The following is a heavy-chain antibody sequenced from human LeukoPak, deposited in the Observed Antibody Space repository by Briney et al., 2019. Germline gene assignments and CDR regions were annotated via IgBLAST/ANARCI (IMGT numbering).Heavy chain of an antibody. Sequence: ASVKVPCKASGFTFTSHGISWGRQAPGQRLEWVGWVSAYDGNTNYAQKLQGRVTMTTDTSTSTAYMELRSLRSDDTAVYYCARVSGQLLSYSVYWGQGTLVTVSS. CDR3: ARVSGQLLSYSVY. D-gene: IGHD2-2*01. CDR1: GFTFTSHG. CDR2: VSAYDGNT. J-gene: IGHJ4*02. V-gene: IGHV1-18*01.